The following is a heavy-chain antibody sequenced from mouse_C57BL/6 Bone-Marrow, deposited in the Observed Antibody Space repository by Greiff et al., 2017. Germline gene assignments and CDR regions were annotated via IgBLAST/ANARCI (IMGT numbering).Heavy chain of an antibody. V-gene: IGHV1-50*01. J-gene: IGHJ3*01. CDR2: IDPSDSYT. CDR1: GYTFTSYW. Sequence: VQLKQPGAELVKPGASVKLSCKASGYTFTSYWMQWVKQRPGQGLEWIGEIDPSDSYTNYNQKFKGKATLTVDTSSSTAYMQLSSLTSEDSAVYYCARGGLPGWFAYWGQGTLVTVSA. CDR3: ARGGLPGWFAY. D-gene: IGHD2-10*01.